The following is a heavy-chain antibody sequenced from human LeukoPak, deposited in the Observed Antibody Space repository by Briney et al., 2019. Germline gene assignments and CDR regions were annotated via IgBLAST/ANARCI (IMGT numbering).Heavy chain of an antibody. CDR1: GGSFSGYY. J-gene: IGHJ4*02. D-gene: IGHD1-14*01. V-gene: IGHV4-34*01. CDR3: ARGQYKRDY. CDR2: INHSGGT. Sequence: SETLSLTCAVYGGSFSGYYWSWIRQPPGKGLEWIGEINHSGGTYYNPSLKSRVTISVDTSKNQFSLNLRSVTAADTAVYYCARGQYKRDYWGQETLVTVSS.